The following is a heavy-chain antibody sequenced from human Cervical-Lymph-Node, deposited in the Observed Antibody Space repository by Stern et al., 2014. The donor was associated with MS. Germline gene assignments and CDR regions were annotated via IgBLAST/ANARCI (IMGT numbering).Heavy chain of an antibody. CDR2: IRNKDHRHTT. D-gene: IGHD1-14*01. Sequence: EVQLVQSGGGLVQPGGSLRLSRAASGFHFSDHYIDWVRQAPGEGLEWVGRIRNKDHRHTTEYAASVKGRFTISRDDSKNSAYLQMNSLKTEDTAVYYCARGNRGFDNWGQGTLVTVSS. J-gene: IGHJ4*02. V-gene: IGHV3-72*01. CDR1: GFHFSDHY. CDR3: ARGNRGFDN.